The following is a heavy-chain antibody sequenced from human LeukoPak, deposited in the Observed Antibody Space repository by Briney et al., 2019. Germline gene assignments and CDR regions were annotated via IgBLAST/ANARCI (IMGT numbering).Heavy chain of an antibody. Sequence: PGGSLRLSCAASGFTFSSYAMHWVRQAPGKGLEWVAVISYDGSNKYYADSVKGRFTISRDNSKNTLYLQMNSLRAEDTAVYYCARENWGAFDCWGQGTLVTVSS. D-gene: IGHD7-27*01. CDR2: ISYDGSNK. CDR1: GFTFSSYA. CDR3: ARENWGAFDC. J-gene: IGHJ4*02. V-gene: IGHV3-30-3*01.